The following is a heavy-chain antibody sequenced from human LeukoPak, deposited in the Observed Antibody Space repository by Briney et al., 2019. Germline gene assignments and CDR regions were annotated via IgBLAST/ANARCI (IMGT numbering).Heavy chain of an antibody. D-gene: IGHD2-2*01. CDR2: INPNSGGT. J-gene: IGHJ6*03. CDR3: ARDWGIVVVPAANPYYYYMDV. V-gene: IGHV1-2*02. Sequence: ASVTVSCKASGYTFTGYYMHWVRQAPGQGLEWMGWINPNSGGTNYAQKFQGRVTMTRDTSISTAYMELSRLRSDDTAVYYCARDWGIVVVPAANPYYYYMDVWGKGTTVTVSS. CDR1: GYTFTGYY.